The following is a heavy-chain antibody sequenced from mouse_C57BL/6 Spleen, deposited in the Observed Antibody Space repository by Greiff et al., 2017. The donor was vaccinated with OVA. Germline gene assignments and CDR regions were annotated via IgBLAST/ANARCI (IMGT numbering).Heavy chain of an antibody. Sequence: EVKVVESGGGLVKPGGSLKLSCAASGFTFSSYAMSWVRQTPEKRLELVATISDGGSYTYYPDNVKGRFTISRDNAKNNLYLQMSHLKSEDTAMYYCAREGTGTGGFAYWGQGTLVTVSA. CDR2: ISDGGSYT. CDR3: AREGTGTGGFAY. CDR1: GFTFSSYA. D-gene: IGHD4-1*01. J-gene: IGHJ3*01. V-gene: IGHV5-4*01.